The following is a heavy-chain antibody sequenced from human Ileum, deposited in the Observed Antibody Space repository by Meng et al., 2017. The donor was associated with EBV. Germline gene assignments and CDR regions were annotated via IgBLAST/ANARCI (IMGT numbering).Heavy chain of an antibody. CDR2: ISAFNGNT. J-gene: IGHJ5*02. V-gene: IGHV1-18*01. D-gene: IGHD1-26*01. CDR1: GYTFTSYG. Sequence: QVQLVQSGFELKKPGASVKVSCKASGYTFTSYGINWVRQAPGQGLEWMGWISAFNGNTDYAQKFQGRVTMTTDTSTTTTYMELRSLRSDDTAVYYCARVVEGATSWLDRWGQGTLVTVSS. CDR3: ARVVEGATSWLDR.